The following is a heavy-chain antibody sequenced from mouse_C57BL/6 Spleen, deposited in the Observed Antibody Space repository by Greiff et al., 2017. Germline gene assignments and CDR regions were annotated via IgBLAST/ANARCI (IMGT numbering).Heavy chain of an antibody. D-gene: IGHD2-5*01. Sequence: EVQLQESGPGLVKPSQSLSLTCSVTGYSITSGYYWNWIRQFPGNKLEWMGYISYDGSNNYNPSLKNRISITRDTSKNQFFLKLNSVTTEDTATYYCARSNYDYAMDYWGQGTSVTVSS. CDR3: ARSNYDYAMDY. CDR1: GYSITSGYY. CDR2: ISYDGSN. V-gene: IGHV3-6*01. J-gene: IGHJ4*01.